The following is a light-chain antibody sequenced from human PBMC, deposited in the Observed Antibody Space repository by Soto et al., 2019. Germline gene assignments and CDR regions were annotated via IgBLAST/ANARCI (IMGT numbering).Light chain of an antibody. CDR3: QNYNSAPWT. J-gene: IGKJ1*01. Sequence: DIQMTQSPSSLSASIGDRITITCRASQGISNYLAWYQQKPGKVPKLLMYAVSTLQSGVPSRFSGSGSGTDFTLTISGLQPEDGATYYCQNYNSAPWTFGLGTKVEIK. CDR1: QGISNY. V-gene: IGKV1-27*01. CDR2: AVS.